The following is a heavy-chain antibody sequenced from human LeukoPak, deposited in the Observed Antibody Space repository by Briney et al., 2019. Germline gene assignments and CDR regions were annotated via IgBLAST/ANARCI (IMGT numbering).Heavy chain of an antibody. V-gene: IGHV4-59*01. J-gene: IGHJ3*02. D-gene: IGHD3-22*01. CDR1: GGSISDYY. CDR2: IYYSGNT. Sequence: PSETLSLTCTVSGGSISDYYWTWIRQPPGKGLEWIGHIYYSGNTIYNPSLKSRVTISVDTSKNQFSLKLTPVTTADTAVYYCAGEDYFDSSGYASWRFDIWGQGTMVTVSS. CDR3: AGEDYFDSSGYASWRFDI.